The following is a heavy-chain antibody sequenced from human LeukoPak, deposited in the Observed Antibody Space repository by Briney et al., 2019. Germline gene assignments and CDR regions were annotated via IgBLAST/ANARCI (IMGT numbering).Heavy chain of an antibody. D-gene: IGHD6-19*01. CDR3: ARESPGIAEAGILDY. Sequence: GGPLRLSCAASGFTFSSYAMHWVRQAPGKGLEYVSAISSNGGSTYYANSVKSRFTISRDNSTNTLYLQMGSMRAEDMAVYYCARESPGIAEAGILDYWGQGTLVTASS. CDR2: ISSNGGST. CDR1: GFTFSSYA. V-gene: IGHV3-64*01. J-gene: IGHJ4*02.